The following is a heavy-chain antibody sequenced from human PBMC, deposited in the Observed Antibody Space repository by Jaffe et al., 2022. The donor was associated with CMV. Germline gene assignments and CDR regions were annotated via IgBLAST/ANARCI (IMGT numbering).Heavy chain of an antibody. V-gene: IGHV5-10-1*03. CDR3: ARRDRFSPGYSYGSYFDY. CDR1: GYSFTSYW. D-gene: IGHD5-18*01. CDR2: IDPSDSYT. J-gene: IGHJ4*02. Sequence: EVQLVQSGAEVKKPGESLRISCKGSGYSFTSYWISWVRQMPGKGLEWMGRIDPSDSYTNYSPSFQGHVTISADKSISTAYLQWSSLKASDTAMYYCARRDRFSPGYSYGSYFDYWGQGTLVTVSS.